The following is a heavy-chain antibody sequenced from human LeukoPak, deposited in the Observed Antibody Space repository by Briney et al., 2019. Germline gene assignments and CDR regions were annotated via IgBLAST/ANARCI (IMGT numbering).Heavy chain of an antibody. V-gene: IGHV3-23*01. J-gene: IGHJ3*02. CDR2: ISGSGGST. Sequence: GGSLRLSCAASGFTFSSYSMNWVRQAPGKGLEWVSAISGSGGSTYYADSVKGRFTISRDNSKNTLYLQMNSLRAEDTAVYYCAKFEDIVVVPAAIAFDIWGQGTMVTVSS. D-gene: IGHD2-2*01. CDR3: AKFEDIVVVPAAIAFDI. CDR1: GFTFSSYS.